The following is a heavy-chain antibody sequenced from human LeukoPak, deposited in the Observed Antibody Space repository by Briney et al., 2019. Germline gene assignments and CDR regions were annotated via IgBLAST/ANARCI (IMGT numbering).Heavy chain of an antibody. Sequence: GSVKVSCKASGYTFTSYGMSWVRQAPGQGLEWMGWISAYNGNTNYAQKLQGRVTMTTDTSTSTAYMELRSLRSDDTAVYYCARRYYDSSGYYGAFDIWGQGTMVTVSS. CDR2: ISAYNGNT. J-gene: IGHJ3*02. D-gene: IGHD3-22*01. CDR1: GYTFTSYG. V-gene: IGHV1-18*01. CDR3: ARRYYDSSGYYGAFDI.